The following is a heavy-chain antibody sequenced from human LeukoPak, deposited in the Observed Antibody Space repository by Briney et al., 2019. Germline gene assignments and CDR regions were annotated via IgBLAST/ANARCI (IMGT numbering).Heavy chain of an antibody. CDR3: ARDYHGSGSLTTFDY. CDR1: GGTFSSYA. CDR2: INPRGGSA. V-gene: IGHV1-46*01. D-gene: IGHD3-10*01. Sequence: ASVKVSCKASGGTFSSYAISWVRQAPGQGLEWMGIINPRGGSASSAQKFQGRVTLTRDTSTSTVYMELSSLRSEDTAVYYCARDYHGSGSLTTFDYWGQGTLVTVSS. J-gene: IGHJ4*02.